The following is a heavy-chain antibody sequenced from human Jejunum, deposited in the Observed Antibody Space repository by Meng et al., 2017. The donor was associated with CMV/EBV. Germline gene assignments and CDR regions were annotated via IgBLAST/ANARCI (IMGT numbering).Heavy chain of an antibody. CDR1: SLSTSRVG. D-gene: IGHD4-23*01. Sequence: SLSTSRVGVGWIRQPPGSALEFLTLIYGNDDKRYSPSLRSRLTITKDTSKNQVVLTMTNMDPVDTATYYCSRLVDYGGRLDWFDPWGQGTLVTVSS. J-gene: IGHJ5*02. CDR2: IYGNDDK. V-gene: IGHV2-5*01. CDR3: SRLVDYGGRLDWFDP.